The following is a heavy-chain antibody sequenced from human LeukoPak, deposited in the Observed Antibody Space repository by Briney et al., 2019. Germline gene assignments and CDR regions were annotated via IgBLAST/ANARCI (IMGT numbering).Heavy chain of an antibody. CDR2: ISGRGDST. CDR1: GFAFSTYA. V-gene: IGHV3-64D*06. CDR3: VKVNGGGWGYYFDY. Sequence: GGSLRLSCPASGFAFSTYAIHWVRQAPGKGLDYISAISGRGDSTFYVDSVKGRFTISRDNAKNTVYLQMSSLRPEDTAVYYCVKVNGGGWGYYFDYWGQGTLVTVSS. J-gene: IGHJ4*02. D-gene: IGHD2-21*01.